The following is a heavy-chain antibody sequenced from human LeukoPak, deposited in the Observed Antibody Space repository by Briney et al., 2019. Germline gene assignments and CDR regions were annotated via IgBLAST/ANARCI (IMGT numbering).Heavy chain of an antibody. CDR3: ARDSSSWYRPTSYYYGMDV. D-gene: IGHD6-13*01. CDR1: GGSVSSTKHY. V-gene: IGHV4-61*02. CDR2: IYTTGST. Sequence: SQTLSLTCTVSGGSVSSTKHYWNWIRQPAGKELEWIGRIYTTGSTNYNASLKGRVTISIDTSKNQFSLKLSSVTAADTAVYYCARDSSSWYRPTSYYYGMDVWGQGTTVTVSS. J-gene: IGHJ6*02.